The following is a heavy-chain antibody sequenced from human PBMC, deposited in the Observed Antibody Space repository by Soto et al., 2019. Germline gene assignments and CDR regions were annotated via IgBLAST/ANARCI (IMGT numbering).Heavy chain of an antibody. CDR2: ISWDSGKV. D-gene: IGHD2-8*01. CDR3: AKDMCITAGQFGAGDV. CDR1: GFTFDDFA. J-gene: IGHJ3*01. V-gene: IGHV3-9*01. Sequence: EVQLVESGGGLVQPGRSLRLSCTASGFTFDDFAMHWVRQAPGEGLEWVSGISWDSGKVGYADSVKGRFTISRDNAKNDMYLQIKSIRFADTALCYCAKDMCITAGQFGAGDVGGRGTMVTVSS.